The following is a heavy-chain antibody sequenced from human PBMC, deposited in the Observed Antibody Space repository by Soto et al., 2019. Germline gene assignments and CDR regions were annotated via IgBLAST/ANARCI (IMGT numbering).Heavy chain of an antibody. CDR3: ARDCTNGVCYSDNYYYCYGMDV. D-gene: IGHD2-8*01. CDR2: IIPIFGTA. V-gene: IGHV1-69*06. J-gene: IGHJ6*02. CDR1: GGTFSSYA. Sequence: SVKVSCKASGGTFSSYAISWVRQAPGQGLEWMGGIIPIFGTANYAQKFQGRVTITADKSTSTAYMELSSLRSEDTAVYYCARDCTNGVCYSDNYYYCYGMDVWG.